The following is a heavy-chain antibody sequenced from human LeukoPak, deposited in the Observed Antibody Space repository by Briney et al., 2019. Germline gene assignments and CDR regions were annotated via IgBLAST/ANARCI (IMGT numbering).Heavy chain of an antibody. CDR1: GFTFSRYW. CDR3: ASYLTSIPSGMDV. D-gene: IGHD2/OR15-2a*01. CDR2: ISTDGSST. V-gene: IGHV3-74*01. J-gene: IGHJ6*02. Sequence: WGSLRLSCAASGFTFSRYWMHWLRQAPGKGLVLVSRISTDGSSTSYADSVKGRFTISRDNGKNTLYLQMNSLRAEDTAVYYCASYLTSIPSGMDVWGQGTTVTVSS.